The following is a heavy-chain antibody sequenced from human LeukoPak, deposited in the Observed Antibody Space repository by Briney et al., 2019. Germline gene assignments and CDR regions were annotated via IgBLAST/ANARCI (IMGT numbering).Heavy chain of an antibody. D-gene: IGHD2-8*02. CDR1: GYTFTNYY. CDR3: ASSYGDTGYYYGMDV. V-gene: IGHV1-46*01. Sequence: ASVKVSCKASGYTFTNYYMHWVRQAPGQGLEWMGIINPSGGSTSYAQKFQGRVTITRDTSTSIVYMEVSSLRSEDTALYYCASSYGDTGYYYGMDVWGQGTTVTVSS. CDR2: INPSGGST. J-gene: IGHJ6*02.